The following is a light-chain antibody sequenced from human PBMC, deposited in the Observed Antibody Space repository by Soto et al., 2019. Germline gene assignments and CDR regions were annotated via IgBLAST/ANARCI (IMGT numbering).Light chain of an antibody. J-gene: IGKJ1*01. V-gene: IGKV4-1*01. CDR2: WAS. CDR1: QSVLYSSNNKNY. Sequence: DLLRTPSPYSLAVSLGERATINCKSSQSVLYSSNNKNYLGWYQQKPGLPPKLLIYWASTREPGVPDRFSGSGSGTDFTLTISSLQAEDVAVYYCQQCYTTPTWTFGQGTKADIK. CDR3: QQCYTTPTWT.